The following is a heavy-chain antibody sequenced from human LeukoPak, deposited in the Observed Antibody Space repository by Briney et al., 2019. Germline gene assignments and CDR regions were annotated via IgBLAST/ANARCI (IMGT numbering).Heavy chain of an antibody. CDR2: INHSGTT. J-gene: IGHJ5*02. V-gene: IGHV4-34*01. CDR1: GGSFSGYY. D-gene: IGHD2-21*02. CDR3: ARGAGYCGGDCYLNWFDP. Sequence: PSETLSLTCAVYGGSFSGYYWSWVRQPPGKGLEWIGEINHSGTTNYNPSLKSRVTISVDTSKNQFSLKLSSVTAADTAVYYCARGAGYCGGDCYLNWFDPWGQGTLVTVSS.